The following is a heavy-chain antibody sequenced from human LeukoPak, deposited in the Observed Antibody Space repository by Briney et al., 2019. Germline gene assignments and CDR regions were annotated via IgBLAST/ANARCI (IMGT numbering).Heavy chain of an antibody. CDR2: IYYSGST. CDR3: ARGLNPTDSSGYYY. CDR1: GGSISSYY. Sequence: SETLSLTCTVSGGSISSYYWSWIRQPPGKGLEWIGYIYYSGSTNYNPSLKSRVTISVDTSKNQFSLKLSSVTAADTAVYYCARGLNPTDSSGYYYWGQGTLVTASS. J-gene: IGHJ4*02. D-gene: IGHD3-22*01. V-gene: IGHV4-59*12.